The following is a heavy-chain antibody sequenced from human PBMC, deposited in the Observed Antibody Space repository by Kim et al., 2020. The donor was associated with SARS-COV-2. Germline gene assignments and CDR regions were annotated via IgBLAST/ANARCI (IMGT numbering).Heavy chain of an antibody. Sequence: GGSLRLSCAASGFTVSSNYMSWVRQAPGKGMEWVSVIYSGGSTYYADSVKGRFTISRDNSKNTLYLQMNSLRAEDTAVYYCASQSSYYYGSVDYWGQGTLVTVSS. J-gene: IGHJ4*02. CDR3: ASQSSYYYGSVDY. CDR2: IYSGGST. V-gene: IGHV3-53*01. CDR1: GFTVSSNY. D-gene: IGHD3-10*01.